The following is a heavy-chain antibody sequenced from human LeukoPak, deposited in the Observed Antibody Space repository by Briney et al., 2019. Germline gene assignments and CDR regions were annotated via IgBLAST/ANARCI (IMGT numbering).Heavy chain of an antibody. V-gene: IGHV3-21*01. D-gene: IGHD1-26*01. J-gene: IGHJ3*02. Sequence: PGGSLRLSCAASGFTFSTYNMNWVRQAPGKGLEWVSSISTNSNYIHYADSVKGRFTISRDNAKNSLYLQMNSLRVEDTDVSYCARDVGASAPDAFDIWGQGTMVTVSS. CDR1: GFTFSTYN. CDR2: ISTNSNYI. CDR3: ARDVGASAPDAFDI.